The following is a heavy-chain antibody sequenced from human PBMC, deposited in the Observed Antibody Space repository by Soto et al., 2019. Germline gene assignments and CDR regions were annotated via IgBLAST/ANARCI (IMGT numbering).Heavy chain of an antibody. D-gene: IGHD5-18*01. CDR1: GGSFSGYY. J-gene: IGHJ4*02. CDR2: INHSGST. V-gene: IGHV4-34*01. Sequence: QVQLQQWGAGLLKPSETLSLTCAVYGGSFSGYYWSWIRQPPGKGLEWIGEINHSGSTSYNPSLKSRVTISVDTSKNQFSLNLSSVTAADTAVYYCARGRGYSYGLTFDYWGQGTLVTVSS. CDR3: ARGRGYSYGLTFDY.